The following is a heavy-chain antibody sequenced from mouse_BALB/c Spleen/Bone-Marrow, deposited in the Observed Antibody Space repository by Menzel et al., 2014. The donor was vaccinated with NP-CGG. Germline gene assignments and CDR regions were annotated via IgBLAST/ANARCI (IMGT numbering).Heavy chain of an antibody. CDR1: GFSLTSYG. Sequence: VKLVESGPGLVQPSQSLSITCTVSGFSLTSYGVHWVRQSPGKGLEWLGGIWSGGSTDYNAAFISRLSISKDNSKCQVFFKMNSLQANDTAIYYCARGLYYDYEFAYWGQGTLVTVSA. CDR2: IWSGGST. D-gene: IGHD2-4*01. CDR3: ARGLYYDYEFAY. J-gene: IGHJ3*01. V-gene: IGHV2-2*02.